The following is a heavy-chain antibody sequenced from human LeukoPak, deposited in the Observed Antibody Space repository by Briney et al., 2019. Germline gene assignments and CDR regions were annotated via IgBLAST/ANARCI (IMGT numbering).Heavy chain of an antibody. CDR1: GYTFTGYY. CDR3: ARGGDTYDDYGY. J-gene: IGHJ4*02. Sequence: GASVKVSCKASGYTFTGYYVHWVRQAPGQGLEWMGWISPNSGGTNYAQKFQGRVTMTRDTSISTAYMELSSLRSDDTALYYCARGGDTYDDYGYWGQRTLDTVSS. CDR2: ISPNSGGT. D-gene: IGHD3-16*01. V-gene: IGHV1-2*02.